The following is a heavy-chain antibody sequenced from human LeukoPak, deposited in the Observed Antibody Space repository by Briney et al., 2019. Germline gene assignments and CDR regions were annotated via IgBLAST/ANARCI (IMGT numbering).Heavy chain of an antibody. CDR1: GYSFTSYW. J-gene: IGHJ3*02. D-gene: IGHD7-27*01. CDR3: ATNPITGGDAFDI. V-gene: IGHV5-51*01. CDR2: IYPGDSDT. Sequence: GESLKVSCKGSGYSFTSYWIGWVRQMPGKGLEWMGIIYPGDSDTRYSPSFQGQVTISADKSISTAYLQWSSLKTSDTAMYYCATNPITGGDAFDIWGQGTMVTVSS.